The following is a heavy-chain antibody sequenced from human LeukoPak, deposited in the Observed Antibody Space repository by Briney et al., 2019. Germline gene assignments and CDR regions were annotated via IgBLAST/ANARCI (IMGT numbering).Heavy chain of an antibody. D-gene: IGHD6-19*01. Sequence: GSLRLSCAASGFTFSSYGMHWVRQAPGKGLEWVAVISYDGSNKYYADSVKGRFTISRDNSKNTLYLQMNSLRAEDTAVYYCAKDYSSGWYNYYYYGMDVWGQGTTVTVSS. CDR2: ISYDGSNK. CDR3: AKDYSSGWYNYYYYGMDV. CDR1: GFTFSSYG. V-gene: IGHV3-30*18. J-gene: IGHJ6*02.